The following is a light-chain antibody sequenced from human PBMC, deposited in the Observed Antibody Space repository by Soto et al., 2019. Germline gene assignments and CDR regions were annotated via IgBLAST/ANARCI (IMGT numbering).Light chain of an antibody. J-gene: IGLJ1*01. CDR3: AAWDYSLNAYV. CDR2: SNN. Sequence: QSVLTQPPSASGTPGQRVTISCSGSSSKIGSNTVNWYQQLPGTAPQVLIYSNNHRPSAVPDRFSGSKSDTSASLAISGLQSEDEADYYCAAWDYSLNAYVFGIGTKVTVL. V-gene: IGLV1-44*01. CDR1: SSKIGSNT.